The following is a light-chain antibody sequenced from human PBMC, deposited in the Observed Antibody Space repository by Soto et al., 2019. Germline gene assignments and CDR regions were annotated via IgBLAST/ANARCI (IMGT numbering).Light chain of an antibody. CDR2: CAS. CDR1: QSVSSNY. J-gene: IGKJ4*01. Sequence: EIALMQSPGTLSLSPGERATLSCRDSQSVSSNYLASNQQKPGQAPRLLIVCASRRATGIPDRFSGSGSGTDVTLTISRLEPEDFAVYYCQRYGTSPPLTFGGGTKVEIK. V-gene: IGKV3-20*01. CDR3: QRYGTSPPLT.